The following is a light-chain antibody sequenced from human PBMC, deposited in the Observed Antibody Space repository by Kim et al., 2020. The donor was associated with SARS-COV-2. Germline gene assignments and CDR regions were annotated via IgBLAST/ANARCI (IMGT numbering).Light chain of an antibody. CDR1: QTVRSKY. CDR2: GAS. Sequence: SFYPGERATPSGRARQTVRSKYLAWYQHKPGQAPRLLIYGASTRATGIPDRFSGRGSGTDFTLTISRLEPEDFAVYYCQQYGSSPFGPGTKVDIK. V-gene: IGKV3-20*01. CDR3: QQYGSSP. J-gene: IGKJ3*01.